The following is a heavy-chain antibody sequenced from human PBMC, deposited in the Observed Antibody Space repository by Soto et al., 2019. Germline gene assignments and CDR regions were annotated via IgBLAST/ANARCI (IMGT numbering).Heavy chain of an antibody. J-gene: IGHJ5*02. CDR2: VHYSGNT. CDR3: ARQDRVLAEGRWFDL. Sequence: PSETLSLTCTVSGYSISSGYHWAWIRQPPGKGLEWLGSVHYSGNTYYNPSLKSRLTISVDKSKNQFSLNMSSVTAADTAVYYSARQDRVLAEGRWFDLWGQGTLVIVCS. CDR1: GYSISSGYH. D-gene: IGHD3-10*01. V-gene: IGHV4-38-2*02.